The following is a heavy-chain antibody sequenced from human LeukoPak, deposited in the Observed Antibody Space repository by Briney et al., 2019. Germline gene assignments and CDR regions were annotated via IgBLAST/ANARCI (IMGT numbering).Heavy chain of an antibody. J-gene: IGHJ4*02. CDR2: MNPNSGNT. CDR3: ARGGVGSGRGLDY. V-gene: IGHV1-8*02. D-gene: IGHD3-10*01. CDR1: GGTFSSYA. Sequence: ASVKVSCKASGGTFSSYAISWVRQATGQGLEWMGWMNPNSGNTGYAQKFQGRVTMTGNTSISTAYMELSSLRSEDTAVYYCARGGVGSGRGLDYWGQGTLVTVSS.